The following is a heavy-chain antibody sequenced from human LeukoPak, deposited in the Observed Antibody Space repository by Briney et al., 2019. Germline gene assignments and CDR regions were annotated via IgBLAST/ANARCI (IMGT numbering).Heavy chain of an antibody. D-gene: IGHD2-15*01. CDR3: LRDYFCSGGTCDDCFDP. J-gene: IGHJ5*02. V-gene: IGHV1-18*01. Sequence: ASVKVSCKASGYTFTDYGISWVRQAPGQGLEWMAWISTYDHDTNYAQKFRGRVTMTTDTSTSTAYMELRSLGSDDTAVYYCLRDYFCSGGTCDDCFDPWGQGTLVTVSS. CDR1: GYTFTDYG. CDR2: ISTYDHDT.